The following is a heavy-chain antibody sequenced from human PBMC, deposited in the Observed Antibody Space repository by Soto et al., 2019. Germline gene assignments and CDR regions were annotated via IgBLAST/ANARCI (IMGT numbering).Heavy chain of an antibody. V-gene: IGHV4-4*02. D-gene: IGHD1-7*01. CDR2: IFESGAT. CDR1: GGSISSSSW. Sequence: QVQLQESGPGLVKPSGTLCLTCAVSGGSISSSSWWTWVRQSPGKGLEWIGEIFESGATNYNPSLKSRLTMSVDKSKNQFSLNLSSLTAADTAVYFCTTSHAGELNNWGQGTLVTVSS. J-gene: IGHJ4*02. CDR3: TTSHAGELNN.